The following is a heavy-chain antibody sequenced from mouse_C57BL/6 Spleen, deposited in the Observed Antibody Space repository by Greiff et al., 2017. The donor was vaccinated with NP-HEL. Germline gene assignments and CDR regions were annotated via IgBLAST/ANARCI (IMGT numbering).Heavy chain of an antibody. CDR2: IYPGDGDT. Sequence: VQLQQSGAELVKPGASVKISCKASGYAFSSYWMNWVKQRPGKGLEWIGQIYPGDGDTNYNGKFKGKATLTADKSSSTAYMQLSSLTSEDSAVYFCARWNTVGYFDYWGQGTTLTVSS. CDR3: ARWNTVGYFDY. CDR1: GYAFSSYW. V-gene: IGHV1-80*01. J-gene: IGHJ2*01. D-gene: IGHD1-1*01.